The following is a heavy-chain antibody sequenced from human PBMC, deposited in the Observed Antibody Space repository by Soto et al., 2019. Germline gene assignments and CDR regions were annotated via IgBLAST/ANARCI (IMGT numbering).Heavy chain of an antibody. CDR1: GGSFSGYY. CDR2: INHSGST. J-gene: IGHJ4*02. CDR3: ASLEYCSSTSCTDY. Sequence: QVQLQQWGAGLLKPSETLSLTCAVYGGSFSGYYWSWIRQPPGKGLEWIGEINHSGSTNYNPSLKSRVTISVDTSKNQFSLKLSSVTAADTAVYYCASLEYCSSTSCTDYWGQGTLVTVSS. D-gene: IGHD2-2*01. V-gene: IGHV4-34*01.